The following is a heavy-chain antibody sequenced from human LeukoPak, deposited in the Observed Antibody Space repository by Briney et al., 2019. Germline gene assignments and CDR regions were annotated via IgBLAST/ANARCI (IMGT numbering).Heavy chain of an antibody. CDR2: IWYDGSNK. CDR1: GFTFSSYG. V-gene: IGHV3-33*01. Sequence: PGRSLRLSCAASGFTFSSYGMHWVRQAPGKGLEWVAVIWYDGSNKYYADSVKGRFTISRDNSKNTLYLQMNSLRAEDTAVYYCARDIVLMVYAIRDYYYYGMDVWGQGTTVTVSS. CDR3: ARDIVLMVYAIRDYYYYGMDV. J-gene: IGHJ6*02. D-gene: IGHD2-8*01.